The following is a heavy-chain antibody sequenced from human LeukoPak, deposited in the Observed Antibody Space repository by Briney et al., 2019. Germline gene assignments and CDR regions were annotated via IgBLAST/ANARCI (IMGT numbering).Heavy chain of an antibody. D-gene: IGHD6-13*01. CDR1: GFTFSSYG. Sequence: GGSLRLSCAASGFTFSSYGMHWVRQAPGKGLEWVAVIWYDGSNKYYADSVKGRFTISRDNSKNTLYLQMNSLRAEDTAVYYCAKPYTGIAAAHGFDAFDIWGQGTMVTVSS. J-gene: IGHJ3*02. CDR3: AKPYTGIAAAHGFDAFDI. CDR2: IWYDGSNK. V-gene: IGHV3-33*06.